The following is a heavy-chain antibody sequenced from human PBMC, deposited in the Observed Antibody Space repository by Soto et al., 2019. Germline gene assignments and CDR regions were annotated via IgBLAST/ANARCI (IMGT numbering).Heavy chain of an antibody. CDR1: GGSISSYY. V-gene: IGHV4-59*01. CDR3: ARQGYDILTGYYSNWFDP. J-gene: IGHJ5*02. CDR2: IYYSGST. Sequence: SETLSLTCTVSGGSISSYYWSWIRQPPGKGLEWIGYIYYSGSTNYNPSLKSRVTISVDTSKNQFSLKLSSVTAADTAVYYCARQGYDILTGYYSNWFDPWGQGTLVTVSS. D-gene: IGHD3-9*01.